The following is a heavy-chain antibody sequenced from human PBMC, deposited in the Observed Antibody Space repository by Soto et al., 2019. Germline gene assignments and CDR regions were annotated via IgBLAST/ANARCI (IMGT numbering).Heavy chain of an antibody. D-gene: IGHD3-10*01. CDR2: ISHTGTT. V-gene: IGHV4-38-2*02. J-gene: IGHJ6*02. Sequence: ASETLSLTFLVSGFPISRPHSWVWIRQPPGKGLERIGSISHTGTTSYSPSLTSRGPISVDTSKNQVSLKLTSVTAADTAVYFCARVTMAIRDSGNFGVDVWGHGTTVTVSS. CDR1: GFPISRPHS. CDR3: ARVTMAIRDSGNFGVDV.